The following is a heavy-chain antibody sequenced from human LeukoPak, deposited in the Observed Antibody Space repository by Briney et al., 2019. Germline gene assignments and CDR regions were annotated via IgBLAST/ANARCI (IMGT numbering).Heavy chain of an antibody. J-gene: IGHJ2*01. CDR3: AKMGDYGFVWYFDL. CDR1: GFTFSSYA. D-gene: IGHD4-17*01. V-gene: IGHV3-23*01. Sequence: GGFLRLSCAASGFTFSSYAMSWVRQAPGKGLEWVSAISGSGGSTYYADSVKGRFTISRDNSKNTLYLQMNSLRAEDTAVYYCAKMGDYGFVWYFDLWGRGTLVTVSS. CDR2: ISGSGGST.